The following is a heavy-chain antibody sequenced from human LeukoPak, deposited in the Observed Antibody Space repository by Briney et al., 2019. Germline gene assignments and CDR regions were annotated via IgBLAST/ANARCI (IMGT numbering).Heavy chain of an antibody. CDR2: IYPGDSDT. Sequence: GESLKISCKGSGYSFTSYWIGWVRQMPGKGLEWIGIIYPGDSDTRYSPSFQGQVTISADKSISTAYLQWSSLKASDTAMYYCARPGRVVVPAARKIAVAGEYYFDYWGQGTLVTVSS. V-gene: IGHV5-51*01. CDR3: ARPGRVVVPAARKIAVAGEYYFDY. CDR1: GYSFTSYW. J-gene: IGHJ4*02. D-gene: IGHD2-2*01.